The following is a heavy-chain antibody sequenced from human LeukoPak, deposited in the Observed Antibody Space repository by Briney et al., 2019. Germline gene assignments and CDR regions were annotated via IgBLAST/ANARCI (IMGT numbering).Heavy chain of an antibody. CDR3: AKDRGVAVAGTGGLFDY. J-gene: IGHJ4*02. D-gene: IGHD6-19*01. V-gene: IGHV3-30*18. CDR2: ISYDGSNT. CDR1: GFTFSSYS. Sequence: GRSLRLSCATSGFTFSSYSMHWVRQAPGKGLEGVAVISYDGSNTYYADSVKGRFTISRDNSKNTLYLQMNSLRAEDTAVYYCAKDRGVAVAGTGGLFDYWGQGTLVTVSS.